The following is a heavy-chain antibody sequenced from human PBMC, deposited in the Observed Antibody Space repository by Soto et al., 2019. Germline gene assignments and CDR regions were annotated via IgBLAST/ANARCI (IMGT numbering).Heavy chain of an antibody. CDR3: AKEEPSLGSGYYFPLSPFDY. V-gene: IGHV3-23*01. J-gene: IGHJ4*02. D-gene: IGHD3-22*01. Sequence: GGSLRLSCAASGFTFSSYAMSWVRQAPGKGLEWVSAISGSGGSTYYADSVKGRFTISRDNSKNTLYLQMNSLRAEDTAVYYCAKEEPSLGSGYYFPLSPFDYWGQGTLVTVSS. CDR2: ISGSGGST. CDR1: GFTFSSYA.